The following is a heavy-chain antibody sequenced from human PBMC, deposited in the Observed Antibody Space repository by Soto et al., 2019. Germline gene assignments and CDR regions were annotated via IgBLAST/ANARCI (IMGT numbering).Heavy chain of an antibody. Sequence: GGSLRLSCAASGFTFDDYAMHWVRQAPGKGLEWVSGISWNSGSIGYADSVKGRFTISRDNAKNSLYLQMNSLRAEDTALYYCAKVSHCSSTSCSSEGDAFDIWGQGTMVTVSS. CDR3: AKVSHCSSTSCSSEGDAFDI. CDR1: GFTFDDYA. CDR2: ISWNSGSI. D-gene: IGHD2-2*01. V-gene: IGHV3-9*01. J-gene: IGHJ3*02.